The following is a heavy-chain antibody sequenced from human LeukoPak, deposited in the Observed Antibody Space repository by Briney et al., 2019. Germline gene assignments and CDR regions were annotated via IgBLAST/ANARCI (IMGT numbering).Heavy chain of an antibody. J-gene: IGHJ4*02. CDR1: GFTFSSYG. V-gene: IGHV3-53*01. CDR2: MYSGGST. CDR3: AREYSSPYYFDY. D-gene: IGHD6-6*01. Sequence: GGSLRLSCAASGFTFSSYGMHWVRQAPGKGLEWVSVMYSGGSTYYADSVKGRFTISRDNSKNTLYLQMNSLRAEDTAVYYCAREYSSPYYFDYWGQGTLVTVSS.